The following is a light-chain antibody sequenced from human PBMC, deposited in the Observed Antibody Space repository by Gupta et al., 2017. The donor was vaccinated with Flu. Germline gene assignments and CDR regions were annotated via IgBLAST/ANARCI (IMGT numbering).Light chain of an antibody. CDR1: SSNLGSNY. CDR3: AAWDDSLSGVV. Sequence: QSALTQPPSASGTPGQRVTISCSGSSSNLGSNYVYWYQQLPGTAPKLLIYRNNQRPSGVPDRFSGSKSGTSASLAISGLRSEDEADYYCAAWDDSLSGVVFGGGTKLTVL. CDR2: RNN. V-gene: IGLV1-47*01. J-gene: IGLJ2*01.